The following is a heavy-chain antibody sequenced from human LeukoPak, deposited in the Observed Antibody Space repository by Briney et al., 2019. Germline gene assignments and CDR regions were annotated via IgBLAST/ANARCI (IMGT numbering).Heavy chain of an antibody. CDR1: GGSFSGYY. V-gene: IGHV4-34*01. D-gene: IGHD3-9*01. J-gene: IGHJ4*02. CDR3: ARNAPPHYDILAGYYFFDY. Sequence: SETLSLTCAVYGGSFSGYYWSWIRQPPGKGLEWIGETNHSGSTNYNPSLKSRVTISVDTSKNQFSLKLSSVTAADTAVYYCARNAPPHYDILAGYYFFDYWGQGTLVTVSS. CDR2: TNHSGST.